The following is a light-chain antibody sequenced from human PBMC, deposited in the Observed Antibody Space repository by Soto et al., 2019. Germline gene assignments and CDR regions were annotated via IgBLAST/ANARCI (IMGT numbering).Light chain of an antibody. J-gene: IGKJ1*01. CDR1: QSVSSN. CDR2: GAS. Sequence: EIVMTQSPATLSVSPGERASLSCRASQSVSSNLAWYQQKPGQAPRLPIYGASTRATGIPARFSGSGSGTEFTLTISSLQSEDFAVYYCQQYGSSPRTFGQGTKVDIK. CDR3: QQYGSSPRT. V-gene: IGKV3-15*01.